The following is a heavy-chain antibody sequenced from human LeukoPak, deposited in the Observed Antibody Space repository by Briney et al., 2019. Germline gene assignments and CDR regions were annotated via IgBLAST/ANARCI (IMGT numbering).Heavy chain of an antibody. D-gene: IGHD3-16*02. V-gene: IGHV1-18*01. Sequence: ASVKLSCKASGYTFTSYGISWVRQAPGQGLEWMGWISAYNGNTNYAQKLQGRVTMTTDTSTSTAYMELRSLRSDDTAVYYCARGSHYDYVWGSYRTYYFDYWGQGTLVTVSS. CDR1: GYTFTSYG. CDR2: ISAYNGNT. J-gene: IGHJ4*02. CDR3: ARGSHYDYVWGSYRTYYFDY.